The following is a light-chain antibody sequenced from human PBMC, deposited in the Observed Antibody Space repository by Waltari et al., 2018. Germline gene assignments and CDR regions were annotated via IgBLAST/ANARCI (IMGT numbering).Light chain of an antibody. J-gene: IGKJ5*01. Sequence: DIQMTQSPSSLSASVGDRVTITCRASQGISNWLAWYQQKPGKAPQSLLYGASNLQSGAPSRFSGSGSGTDFTLTITNVQPEDFATYYCQQYDNYPITFGQGTRLEIK. V-gene: IGKV1D-16*01. CDR1: QGISNW. CDR2: GAS. CDR3: QQYDNYPIT.